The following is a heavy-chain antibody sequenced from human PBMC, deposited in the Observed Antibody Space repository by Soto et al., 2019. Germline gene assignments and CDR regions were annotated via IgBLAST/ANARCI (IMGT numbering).Heavy chain of an antibody. J-gene: IGHJ4*02. CDR3: ASSYGSGYRAFDY. V-gene: IGHV1-69*02. CDR2: VNPIVSMS. CDR1: GDTFNFYS. D-gene: IGHD3-10*01. Sequence: QVQLVQSGAEVKRPGSSVKVSCKASGDTFNFYSITWVRQAPGLGLEWMGRVNPIVSMSNYAQKFQGRVTMTADQSTSTAYMELSSLRSEDTAIYYCASSYGSGYRAFDYWGQGALVTVSS.